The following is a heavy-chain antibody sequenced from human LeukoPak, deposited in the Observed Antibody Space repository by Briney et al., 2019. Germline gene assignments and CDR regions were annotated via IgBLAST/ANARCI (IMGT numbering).Heavy chain of an antibody. V-gene: IGHV4-59*08. Sequence: SETLSLTCTVSGISMTDYYWSWIRQPPGKGIEWIAYSHNSGETKYNPSLKSRITISVDTSKNEFSLKLSSVTAADTAVYYCARQPGGTAAFDIWGQGTTVTVSA. CDR3: ARQPGGTAAFDI. J-gene: IGHJ3*02. D-gene: IGHD1-14*01. CDR1: GISMTDYY. CDR2: SHNSGET.